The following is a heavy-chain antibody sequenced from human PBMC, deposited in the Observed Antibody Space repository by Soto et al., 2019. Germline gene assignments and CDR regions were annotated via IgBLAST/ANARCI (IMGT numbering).Heavy chain of an antibody. J-gene: IGHJ4*02. CDR1: GFSFSPSGVG. CDR3: AHSNDYVWGSYLGLPDY. CDR2: IYWNDNK. Sequence: SGPTLVKPTQTLTLTCTFSGFSFSPSGVGVGWIRLPPGKALEWLAVIYWNDNKRYSRSVKSRVNITKDTSKIQVVLTMTNMDPVDTAPYYCAHSNDYVWGSYLGLPDYWGQGILVTVSS. D-gene: IGHD3-16*01. V-gene: IGHV2-5*01.